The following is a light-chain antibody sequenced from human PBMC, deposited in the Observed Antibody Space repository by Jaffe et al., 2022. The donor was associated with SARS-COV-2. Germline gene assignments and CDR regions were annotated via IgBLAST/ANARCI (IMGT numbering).Light chain of an antibody. V-gene: IGLV2-11*01. CDR3: CSYAGSHTYYV. CDR1: STDVGGYNF. Sequence: QSALTQPRSVSGFPGQSVTISCTGTSTDVGGYNFVSWYQHHPGKAPKLMIYDVSERPSGVPDRFSGSKSGNTASLTISGLHVEDEADYYCCSYAGSHTYYVFGTGTNVTVL. CDR2: DVS. J-gene: IGLJ1*01.